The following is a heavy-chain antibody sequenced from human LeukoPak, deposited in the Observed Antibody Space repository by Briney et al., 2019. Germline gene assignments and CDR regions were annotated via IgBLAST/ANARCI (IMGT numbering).Heavy chain of an antibody. CDR3: ARVMGTDYNIPWGPLDY. J-gene: IGHJ4*02. Sequence: SETLSLTCAVSGGSVSSNNWWSWVRQPPGKGLEWIGEIYHSGSTNYNPSLKSRVTISLDKSKNQFSLNLSSVTAADTAVYYCARVMGTDYNIPWGPLDYWGQGTLVTVSS. D-gene: IGHD3-9*01. CDR2: IYHSGST. V-gene: IGHV4-4*02. CDR1: GGSVSSNNW.